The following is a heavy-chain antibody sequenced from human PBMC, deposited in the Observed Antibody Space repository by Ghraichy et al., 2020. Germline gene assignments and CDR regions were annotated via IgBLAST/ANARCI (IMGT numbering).Heavy chain of an antibody. Sequence: GGSLRLSCAASGFTFSSYAMSWVRQAPGKGLEWVSAISGSGGSTYYADSVKGRFTISRDNSKNTLYLQMNSLRAEDMAVYYCAKDVGGSYYVFAFDIWGQGTMVTVSS. CDR1: GFTFSSYA. J-gene: IGHJ3*02. V-gene: IGHV3-23*01. CDR2: ISGSGGST. D-gene: IGHD1-26*01. CDR3: AKDVGGSYYVFAFDI.